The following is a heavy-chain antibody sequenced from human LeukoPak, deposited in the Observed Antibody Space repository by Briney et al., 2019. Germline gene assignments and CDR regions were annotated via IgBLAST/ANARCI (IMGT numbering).Heavy chain of an antibody. V-gene: IGHV1-69*13. D-gene: IGHD3-9*01. Sequence: SVKVSCKATGYTFTGYYIHWVRQAPGQGLEWMGGIIPIFGTANYAQKFQGRVTITADESTSTAYMELSSLRSEDTAVYYCARDRENYDILTGYYPLDPWGQGTLVTVSS. J-gene: IGHJ5*02. CDR2: IIPIFGTA. CDR3: ARDRENYDILTGYYPLDP. CDR1: GYTFTGYY.